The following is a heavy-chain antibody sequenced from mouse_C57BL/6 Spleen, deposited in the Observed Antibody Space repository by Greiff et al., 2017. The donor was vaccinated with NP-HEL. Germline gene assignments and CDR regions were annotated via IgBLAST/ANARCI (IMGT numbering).Heavy chain of an antibody. CDR3: AREDYYGRSWGY. CDR2: IYPRSGNT. D-gene: IGHD1-1*01. Sequence: QVQLKESGAELARPGASVKLSCKASGYTFTSSGISWVKQRTGQGLEWIGEIYPRSGNTYYNEKFKGKATLTADKSSSTAYMELRSLTSEDSAVYFCAREDYYGRSWGYWGQGTTLTVSS. CDR1: GYTFTSSG. J-gene: IGHJ2*01. V-gene: IGHV1-81*01.